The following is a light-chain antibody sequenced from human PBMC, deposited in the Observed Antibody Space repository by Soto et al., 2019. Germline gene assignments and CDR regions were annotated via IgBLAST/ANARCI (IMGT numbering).Light chain of an antibody. J-gene: IGKJ1*01. CDR1: QSISSW. CDR3: QQYNSYWT. CDR2: KAS. V-gene: IGKV1-5*03. Sequence: DIQMTQYPSTLSASVGDRVTIXCRASQSISSWLAWYQQKPGKAPKLLIYKASSLESGVPSRFSGSGSGTEFTLTISSLQPDDFATYYCQQYNSYWTFGQGTKVDI.